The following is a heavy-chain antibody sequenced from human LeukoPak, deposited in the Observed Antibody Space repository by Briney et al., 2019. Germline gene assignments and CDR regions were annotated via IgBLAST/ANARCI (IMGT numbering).Heavy chain of an antibody. J-gene: IGHJ4*02. CDR1: GFDFGTYA. CDR2: ISTTSTYI. D-gene: IGHD5-12*01. CDR3: SRDRLGGLDY. Sequence: GGSRGLSCAAPGFDFGTYAITWVRQPPGRGLEWVSSISTTSTYIFYADSLKGRFTISRDNAKNSVYLQMNTLRPEDTAVYYCSRDRLGGLDYWGQGTLVTVSS. V-gene: IGHV3-21*01.